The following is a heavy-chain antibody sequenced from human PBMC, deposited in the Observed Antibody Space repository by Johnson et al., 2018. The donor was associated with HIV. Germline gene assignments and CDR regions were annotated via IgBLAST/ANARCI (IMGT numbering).Heavy chain of an antibody. D-gene: IGHD3-22*01. J-gene: IGHJ3*02. CDR3: ARAGAVVITTEDAFDI. V-gene: IGHV3-30-3*01. CDR1: GFTFSSYA. CDR2: ISYDGSNK. Sequence: QVQLVESGGGVVQPGRSLRLSCAASGFTFSSYAMHWVRQAPGKGLEWVAVISYDGSNKYYADSVTGRFTISRDNSKNTLYLQMHSLTAEDTAVSYVARAGAVVITTEDAFDIWCQGTMVTVSS.